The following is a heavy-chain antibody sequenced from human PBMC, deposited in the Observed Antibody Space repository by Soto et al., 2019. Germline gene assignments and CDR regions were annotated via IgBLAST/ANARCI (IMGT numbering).Heavy chain of an antibody. CDR3: ARPPFPGCINAICYPLDF. J-gene: IGHJ4*02. D-gene: IGHD2-8*01. CDR1: GYTFTHYY. Sequence: QVQLVQSGAEVKNPGASVKVSCKASGYTFTHYYIHWVRQAPGQGLECMGMINPSGGSTSYAQKFQGSRTMNKDTSTNTVYMESSSLRSEDTAVYYCARPPFPGCINAICYPLDFWGQGALVTVSS. V-gene: IGHV1-46*01. CDR2: INPSGGST.